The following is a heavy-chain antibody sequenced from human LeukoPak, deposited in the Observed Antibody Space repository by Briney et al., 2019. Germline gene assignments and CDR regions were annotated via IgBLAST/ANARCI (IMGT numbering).Heavy chain of an antibody. CDR2: TSPADSDT. Sequence: PGESLKISCTGSGYNFTTYWIGWVRQMPGKGLEWMGITSPADSDTRYSPSFQGQVTMSADRSVTAAYLQWSSLQASDTAIYYCARRSPFGSNWYFDCWGQGTRVTVSS. CDR3: ARRSPFGSNWYFDC. CDR1: GYNFTTYW. V-gene: IGHV5-51*01. J-gene: IGHJ4*02. D-gene: IGHD6-13*01.